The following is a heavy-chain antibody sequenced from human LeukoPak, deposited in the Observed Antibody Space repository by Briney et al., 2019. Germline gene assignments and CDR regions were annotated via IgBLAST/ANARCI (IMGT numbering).Heavy chain of an antibody. CDR2: ISYDGSSK. Sequence: GGSLRLSCAASGFTFSSYSIHWVRQAPGKGLEWVAVISYDGSSKYYADSVKGRFTISRDNSKNTLYLQMNSLRAEDTAVYYCARDPHSSGYYFGFDYWGQGTLVTVSS. CDR1: GFTFSSYS. V-gene: IGHV3-30*14. CDR3: ARDPHSSGYYFGFDY. D-gene: IGHD3-22*01. J-gene: IGHJ4*02.